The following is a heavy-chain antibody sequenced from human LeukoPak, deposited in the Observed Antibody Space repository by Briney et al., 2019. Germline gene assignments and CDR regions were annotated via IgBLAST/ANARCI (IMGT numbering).Heavy chain of an antibody. Sequence: GGSLRLSCAASGFTFSSYATHWVRQAPGKGLEWVAVISYDGSNKYYADSVKGRFTISRDNSKNTLYLQMNSLRAEDTAVYYCARDSTAAAGDFDYWGQGTLVTVSS. D-gene: IGHD6-13*01. CDR3: ARDSTAAAGDFDY. CDR1: GFTFSSYA. J-gene: IGHJ4*02. V-gene: IGHV3-30*04. CDR2: ISYDGSNK.